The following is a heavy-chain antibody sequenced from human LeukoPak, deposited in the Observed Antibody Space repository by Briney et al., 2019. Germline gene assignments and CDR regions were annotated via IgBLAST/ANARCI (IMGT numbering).Heavy chain of an antibody. CDR1: GGSISSYY. CDR2: ISYSGST. J-gene: IGHJ5*02. Sequence: SETLSLTCTVSGGSISSYYWSWIRQPPGKGLEWIGYISYSGSTNYNPSLKSRVTISVDTSKNQFSLKLSSVTAADTAVYYCAGRYCSSTSCQNWFDPWGQETLVTVSS. CDR3: AGRYCSSTSCQNWFDP. V-gene: IGHV4-59*01. D-gene: IGHD2-2*01.